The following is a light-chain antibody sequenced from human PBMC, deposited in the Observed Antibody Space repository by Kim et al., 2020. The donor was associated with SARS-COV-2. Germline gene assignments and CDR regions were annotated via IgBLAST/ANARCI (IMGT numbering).Light chain of an antibody. CDR1: SSNIGTNP. Sequence: QRVTIYCSASSSNIGTNPVNWYQQLPGTAPKLLVYNNKQRPSGVPARFSDSKSGTSASLALSGLQSEDEADYYCAAWDVSLTGWVFGGGTQLTVL. CDR2: NNK. J-gene: IGLJ3*02. CDR3: AAWDVSLTGWV. V-gene: IGLV1-44*01.